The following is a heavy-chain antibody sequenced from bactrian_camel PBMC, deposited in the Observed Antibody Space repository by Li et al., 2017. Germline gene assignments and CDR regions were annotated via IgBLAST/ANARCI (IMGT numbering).Heavy chain of an antibody. Sequence: HVQLVESGGGMVQAGGSRRLSCRASAVTASILCMAWFRQAPGKEREGVAVIDSDGITNIADSVKGRFTISQDSDENTLYLYLQMNSLKPEDTAMYYCAADYDRVTIATAWWDRDYEYNYWGQGTQVTVS. CDR2: IDSDGIT. V-gene: IGHV3S53*01. D-gene: IGHD4*01. J-gene: IGHJ4*01. CDR3: AADYDRVTIATAWWDRDYEYNY. CDR1: AVTASILC.